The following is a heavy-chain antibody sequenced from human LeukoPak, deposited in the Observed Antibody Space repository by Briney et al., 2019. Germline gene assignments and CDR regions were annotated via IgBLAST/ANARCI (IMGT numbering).Heavy chain of an antibody. J-gene: IGHJ4*02. CDR2: ISYSGST. CDR1: GGSISSSSYY. Sequence: PSETLSLTCTVSGGSISSSSYYWGWIRQPPGKGLEWIGSISYSGSTYYNPSLQSRVSISSDTSKNQFSLKLNSVTAADTAVYYCARHLYAVGLAYWGQGTLVTVSS. V-gene: IGHV4-39*01. D-gene: IGHD1-26*01. CDR3: ARHLYAVGLAY.